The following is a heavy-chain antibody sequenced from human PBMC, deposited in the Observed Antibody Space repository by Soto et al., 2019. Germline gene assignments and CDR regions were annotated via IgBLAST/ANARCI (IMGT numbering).Heavy chain of an antibody. CDR1: GFTFRNYA. CDR3: AREHGTTYRAIFDS. Sequence: PGGSLRLSCAASGFTFRNYAMNWVRQAPGKGLEWISGISGSGGSAYYADSVKARFTISRDNSKNTLDLQINSLRAEDTAVYYCAREHGTTYRAIFDSWGQGILVTVSS. J-gene: IGHJ4*02. D-gene: IGHD1-1*01. V-gene: IGHV3-23*01. CDR2: ISGSGGSA.